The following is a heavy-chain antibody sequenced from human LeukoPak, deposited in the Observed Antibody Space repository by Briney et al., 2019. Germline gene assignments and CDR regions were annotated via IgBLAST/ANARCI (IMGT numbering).Heavy chain of an antibody. Sequence: ASVTVSCKASGYTFTGYYMHWVRQAPGQGLEWMGWINPNSGGTNYAQKFQGRVTMTRDTSISTAYMELSRLRSDDTAVYYCARDLSGYDRYYFDYWGQGTLVTVSS. CDR3: ARDLSGYDRYYFDY. D-gene: IGHD5-12*01. CDR1: GYTFTGYY. V-gene: IGHV1-2*02. CDR2: INPNSGGT. J-gene: IGHJ4*02.